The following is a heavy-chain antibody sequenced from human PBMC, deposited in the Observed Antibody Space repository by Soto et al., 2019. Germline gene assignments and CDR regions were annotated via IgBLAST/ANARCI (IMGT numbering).Heavy chain of an antibody. Sequence: EVQLVESGGGLVQPGGSLRLSCAASGFTFSSDWMHWVRQAPGKGLVWVSRINSDGSSTSYADSVKGRFTISRDNAKNTLSLQMNSLSAEDTAVSYCASVIPLGYWGKGTLVTVSS. CDR2: INSDGSST. CDR3: ASVIPLGY. J-gene: IGHJ4*02. V-gene: IGHV3-74*01. CDR1: GFTFSSDW. D-gene: IGHD2-21*01.